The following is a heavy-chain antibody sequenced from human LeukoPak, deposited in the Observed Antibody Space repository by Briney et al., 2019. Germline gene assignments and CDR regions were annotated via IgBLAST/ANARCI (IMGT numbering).Heavy chain of an antibody. Sequence: PSETLSLTCTVSGGSISSYYWSWIRQPPGRGLEWIGYISYSGNTNYNPSLKSRVTISVDTSKNQFSLKLSSVTAADTAVYYCAHPAAAGADYWGQGTLVTVPS. CDR2: ISYSGNT. J-gene: IGHJ4*02. CDR1: GGSISSYY. V-gene: IGHV4-59*12. CDR3: AHPAAAGADY. D-gene: IGHD6-13*01.